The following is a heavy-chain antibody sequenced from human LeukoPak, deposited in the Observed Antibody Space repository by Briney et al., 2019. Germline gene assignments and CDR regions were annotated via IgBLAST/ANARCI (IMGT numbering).Heavy chain of an antibody. CDR2: ISASDNSR. Sequence: GGSLRLSCAASGFIFSNYSMNWVRQAPGKGLEWVSTISASDNSRYYADSVKGRFTISRDNSEDTLYLQMNSLRAEDTAVYYCTRPYTMDVWGQGTTVTVSS. V-gene: IGHV3-23*01. D-gene: IGHD4-11*01. J-gene: IGHJ6*02. CDR3: TRPYTMDV. CDR1: GFIFSNYS.